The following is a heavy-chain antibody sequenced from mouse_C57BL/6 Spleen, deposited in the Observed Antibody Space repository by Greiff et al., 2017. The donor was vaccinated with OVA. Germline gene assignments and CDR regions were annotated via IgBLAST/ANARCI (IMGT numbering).Heavy chain of an antibody. D-gene: IGHD3-2*02. CDR3: ARGAAQATTWFAY. Sequence: EVQGVESGPGMVKPSQSLSLTCTVTGYSITSGYDWHWIRHFPGNKLEWMGYISYSGSTNYNPSLKSRISITHDTSKNHFFLKLNSVTTEDTATYYCARGAAQATTWFAYWGQGTLVTVSA. CDR1: GYSITSGYD. CDR2: ISYSGST. V-gene: IGHV3-1*01. J-gene: IGHJ3*01.